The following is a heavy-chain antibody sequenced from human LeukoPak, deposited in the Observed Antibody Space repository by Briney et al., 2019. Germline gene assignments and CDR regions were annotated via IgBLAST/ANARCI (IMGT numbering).Heavy chain of an antibody. V-gene: IGHV3-23*01. Sequence: PGGSLRLSCAASGFTFSSYSFNWVRQAPGKGLEWVSAISGSGGSTYYADSVKGRFTISRDNSKNTLYLQMNSLRAEDTAVYYCAKGAYYYDDAFDIWGQGTMVTVSS. CDR3: AKGAYYYDDAFDI. CDR1: GFTFSSYS. CDR2: ISGSGGST. D-gene: IGHD3-22*01. J-gene: IGHJ3*02.